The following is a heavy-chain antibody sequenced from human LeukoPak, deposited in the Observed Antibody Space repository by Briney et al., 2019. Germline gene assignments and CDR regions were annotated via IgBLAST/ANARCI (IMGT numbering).Heavy chain of an antibody. J-gene: IGHJ4*02. CDR3: ARGGYSSSWKCYFDY. V-gene: IGHV4-59*01. CDR1: GGSISSYY. Sequence: SETLSLTCTVSGGSISSYYWSWIRQPPGKGLEWIGYIYYSGSTNYNPSLKSRVTISVDTSKNQFSLKLSSVTAADTAVYYCARGGYSSSWKCYFDYWGQGTLVTVSS. D-gene: IGHD6-13*01. CDR2: IYYSGST.